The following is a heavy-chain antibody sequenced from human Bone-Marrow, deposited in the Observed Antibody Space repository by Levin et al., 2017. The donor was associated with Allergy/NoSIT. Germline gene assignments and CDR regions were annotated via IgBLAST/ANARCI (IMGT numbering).Heavy chain of an antibody. CDR3: ERDDGSYYDSSCYED. CDR1: GFTFSRYA. D-gene: IGHD3-22*01. CDR2: ITTSSSYI. Sequence: GESLKISCVASGFTFSRYAMNWVRQAPGKGLEWVASITTSSSYIYYADSVKGRFTVSRDNARKSLYLEMNSLRPEDTAVYHCERDDGSYYDSSCYEDWGQGTLVTVSS. J-gene: IGHJ4*02. V-gene: IGHV3-21*01.